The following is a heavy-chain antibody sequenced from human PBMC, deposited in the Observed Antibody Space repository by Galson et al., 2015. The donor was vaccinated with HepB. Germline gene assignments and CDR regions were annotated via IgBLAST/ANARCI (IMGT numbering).Heavy chain of an antibody. Sequence: SLRLSCAAPGFTFSDYYMRWIRQAPGKGLEWLSYISHSTLYTNYADSVKGRFTISRDNAKNSLFLQINSLRAEDTAVYYCARVADADYGDHTHFDFWGQGVLVTVSS. CDR1: GFTFSDYY. D-gene: IGHD4-17*01. V-gene: IGHV3-11*06. J-gene: IGHJ4*02. CDR3: ARVADADYGDHTHFDF. CDR2: ISHSTLYT.